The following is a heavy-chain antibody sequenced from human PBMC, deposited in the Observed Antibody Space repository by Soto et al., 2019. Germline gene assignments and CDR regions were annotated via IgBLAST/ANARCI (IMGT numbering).Heavy chain of an antibody. Sequence: GSLRLSCAASGFSFSAYSMNWVRQAPGKGLEWIAYASTSSTTKYYADSVRGRFSISRDNANDLLYLDMDKLRDEDTGIYYCAGSYSSGNWYFDYWGLGTPVTVSS. J-gene: IGHJ4*02. V-gene: IGHV3-48*02. D-gene: IGHD3-10*01. CDR3: AGSYSSGNWYFDY. CDR2: ASTSSTTK. CDR1: GFSFSAYS.